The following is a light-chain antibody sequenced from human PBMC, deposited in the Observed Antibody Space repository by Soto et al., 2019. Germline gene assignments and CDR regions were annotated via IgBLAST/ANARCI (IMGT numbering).Light chain of an antibody. CDR2: AAS. CDR1: QAIRND. CDR3: LQDYNYPWT. V-gene: IGKV1-6*01. J-gene: IGKJ1*01. Sequence: AIQVTQSPSSLSASVGDRVTITCRASQAIRNDLGWYQQKAGKAPKLLIYAASTLQSGVPSRFRGSGSGTDFTLTISSLQPEDFATYYCLQDYNYPWTFGQGTKVDIK.